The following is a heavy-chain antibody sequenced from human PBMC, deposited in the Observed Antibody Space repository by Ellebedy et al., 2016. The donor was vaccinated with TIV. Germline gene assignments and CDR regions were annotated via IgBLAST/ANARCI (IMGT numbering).Heavy chain of an antibody. CDR3: AKDRSGSYLRHDAFDI. J-gene: IGHJ3*02. CDR2: TYYRSKWNN. V-gene: IGHV6-1*01. D-gene: IGHD1-26*01. Sequence: SQTLSLTCVISGDSVSTDIGWNWIRQSPSRGLEWLGRTYYRSKWNNDYAVSLKSRITINPDTSKNLFSLQLNSVTPEDTALYYCAKDRSGSYLRHDAFDIWGQGTMVTVSS. CDR1: GDSVSTDIG.